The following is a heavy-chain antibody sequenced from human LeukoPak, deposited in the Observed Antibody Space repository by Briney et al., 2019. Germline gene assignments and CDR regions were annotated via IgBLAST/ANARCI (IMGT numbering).Heavy chain of an antibody. D-gene: IGHD3-10*01. CDR2: INPNSGGT. Sequence: ASVTVSCKASGYTFTSYGISWVRQAPGQGLEWMGWINPNSGGTNYAQKFQGWVTMTRDTSISTAYMELSRLRSDDTAVYYCARESGIEDAFDIWGQGTMVTVSS. CDR1: GYTFTSYG. V-gene: IGHV1-2*04. J-gene: IGHJ3*02. CDR3: ARESGIEDAFDI.